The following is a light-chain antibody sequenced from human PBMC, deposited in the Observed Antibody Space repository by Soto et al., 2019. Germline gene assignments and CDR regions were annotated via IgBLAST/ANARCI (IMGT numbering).Light chain of an antibody. V-gene: IGKV1-5*01. Sequence: DIPMTQSPSTLSASVGDRVTITCRASQNIRSWLAWYQQRPGKVPNLLIWDTSKLQSGVPSRFSGSGSGTEFTLTIASLQRDDFATYWCQQYDEYPLTFGGGTKVEHK. CDR1: QNIRSW. CDR2: DTS. J-gene: IGKJ4*01. CDR3: QQYDEYPLT.